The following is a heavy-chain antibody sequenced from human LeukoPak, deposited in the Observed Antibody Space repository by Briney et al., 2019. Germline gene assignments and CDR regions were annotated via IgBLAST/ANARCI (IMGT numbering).Heavy chain of an antibody. D-gene: IGHD6-13*01. CDR3: ASSFAAAIDY. CDR2: ISGSGGRI. J-gene: IGHJ4*02. CDR1: GFTFSNAW. V-gene: IGHV3-11*01. Sequence: NPGGSLRLSCAASGFTFSNAWMSWVRQAPGKGLEWVSYISGSGGRIHYADSVKGRFTISRDNAKNSLYLQMNSLRAEDTAVYYCASSFAAAIDYWGQGTLVTVSS.